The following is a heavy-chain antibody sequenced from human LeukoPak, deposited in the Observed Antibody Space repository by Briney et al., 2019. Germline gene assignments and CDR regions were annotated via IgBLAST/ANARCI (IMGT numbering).Heavy chain of an antibody. Sequence: GGSLRLSCAASGFTFSSYSMNWVRQAPGKGLEWVSSISSSSSYIYYADSVKGRFTISRDNAKNSLYLQMNSLRAEDTAVYYCARDPTRSYYYDSSGYYGNAFDIWGQGTMVTVSS. CDR1: GFTFSSYS. D-gene: IGHD3-22*01. V-gene: IGHV3-21*01. CDR3: ARDPTRSYYYDSSGYYGNAFDI. J-gene: IGHJ3*02. CDR2: ISSSSSYI.